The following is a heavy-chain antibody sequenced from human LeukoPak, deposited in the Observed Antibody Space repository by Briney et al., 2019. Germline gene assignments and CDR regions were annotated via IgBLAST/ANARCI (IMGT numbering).Heavy chain of an antibody. V-gene: IGHV1-2*02. CDR1: GYTFTSYG. CDR2: INPNSGGT. D-gene: IGHD6-19*01. J-gene: IGHJ5*02. CDR3: ASSSGWYSNWFDP. Sequence: ASVKVSCKASGYTFTSYGISWVRQAPGQGLEWMGWINPNSGGTNYAQKFQGRVTMTRDTSISTAYMELSRLRSDDTAVYYCASSSGWYSNWFDPWGQGTLVTVSS.